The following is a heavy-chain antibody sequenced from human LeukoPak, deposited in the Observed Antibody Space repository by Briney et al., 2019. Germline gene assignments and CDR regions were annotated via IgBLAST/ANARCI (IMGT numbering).Heavy chain of an antibody. CDR3: ARHVWDPYYDILTGYWGPTGWFDP. CDR2: IYYSGST. Sequence: PSQTLSLTCTVSGGSISSGSYYWGWIRQPPGKGLEWIGSIYYSGSTYYNPSLKSRVTISVDTSKNQFSLKLSSVTAADTAVYYCARHVWDPYYDILTGYWGPTGWFDPWGQGTLVTVSS. V-gene: IGHV4-39*01. D-gene: IGHD3-9*01. J-gene: IGHJ5*02. CDR1: GGSISSGSYY.